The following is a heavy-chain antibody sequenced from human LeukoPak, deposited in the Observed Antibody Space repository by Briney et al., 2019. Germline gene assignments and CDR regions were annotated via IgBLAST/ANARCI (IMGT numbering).Heavy chain of an antibody. J-gene: IGHJ4*02. CDR2: IKEDGSEK. CDR3: AEIRGYSS. CDR1: GFTFSRFW. Sequence: GGSLRLSCAASGFTFSRFWMSWVRQAPGKGLEWVANIKEDGSEKNYLDSVKGRFTVSRDNAKNSLYLQMNSLRAEDTAVYYCAEIRGYSSWGQGTLVTVSS. V-gene: IGHV3-7*01. D-gene: IGHD5-18*01.